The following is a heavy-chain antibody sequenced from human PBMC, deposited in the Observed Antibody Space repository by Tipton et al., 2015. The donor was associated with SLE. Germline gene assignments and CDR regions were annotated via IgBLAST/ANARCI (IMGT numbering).Heavy chain of an antibody. CDR3: ARDNLYVGLDY. CDR2: IIHSGST. J-gene: IGHJ4*02. V-gene: IGHV4-34*12. D-gene: IGHD1-14*01. CDR1: GGSISTHY. Sequence: TLSLTCTVSGGSISTHYWSWIRQPPGKGLEWIGEIIHSGSTNYNPSLKSRVTISVDTSKNQFSLKLSSVTAADTAVYYCARDNLYVGLDYWGQGTLVTVSS.